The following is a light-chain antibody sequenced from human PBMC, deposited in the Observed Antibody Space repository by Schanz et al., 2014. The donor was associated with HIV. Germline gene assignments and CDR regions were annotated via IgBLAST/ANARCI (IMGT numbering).Light chain of an antibody. CDR2: GAS. CDR3: QQYNDWPPIT. Sequence: VLTQSPATLSVYPGERVTLSCRTTQIISNSLAWYQQRPGQPPRLLLYGASNRATGVPDRYSGSGSGTEFTLTISSLQSEDFAVYYCQQYNDWPPITFGQGTRLEIK. J-gene: IGKJ5*01. CDR1: QIISNS. V-gene: IGKV3D-15*01.